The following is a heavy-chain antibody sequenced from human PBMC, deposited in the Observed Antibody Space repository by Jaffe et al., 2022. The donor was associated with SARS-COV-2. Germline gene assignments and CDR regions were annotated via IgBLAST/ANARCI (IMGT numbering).Heavy chain of an antibody. V-gene: IGHV4-39*01. D-gene: IGHD3-16*01. CDR1: GGSINSNNYY. CDR2: LFSGGHT. J-gene: IGHJ4*02. CDR3: VRRSWGAWPDF. Sequence: QLQVQESGPSLVKSLETLSLMCSVSGGSINSNNYYWGWVRQPPGKGLEWIGSLFSGGHTYLSPPLDGRVSISADMSENQFSLHLSSVTAADTATYFCVRRSWGAWPDFWGPGVMVTVSS.